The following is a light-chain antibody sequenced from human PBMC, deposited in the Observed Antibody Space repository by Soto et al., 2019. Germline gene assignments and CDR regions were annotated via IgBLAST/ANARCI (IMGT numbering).Light chain of an antibody. Sequence: DIQMTQSPSSLSASVGDMATITCRASQSISNYVNWYQQKPGKAPSLLIYGESRLQSGVPSRFSGSGSGTDFTLTISSLQPEDFATYYCQQSYSTPPVFGQGTKVDI. J-gene: IGKJ1*01. CDR1: QSISNY. V-gene: IGKV1-39*01. CDR2: GES. CDR3: QQSYSTPPV.